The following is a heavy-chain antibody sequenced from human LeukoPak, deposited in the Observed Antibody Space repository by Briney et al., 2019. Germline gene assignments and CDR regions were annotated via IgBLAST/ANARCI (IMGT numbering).Heavy chain of an antibody. J-gene: IGHJ3*02. Sequence: PGGSLRLSCAASGFTFSSYAMHWVRQAPGKGLEWVAVISFDASNKYYADSVKGRFTISRDNSKNTLYLQMNSLRDEDTSVYYCARDLANIHTTGSTYDAFDIWGQGTMVTVSS. V-gene: IGHV3-30*04. CDR1: GFTFSSYA. CDR2: ISFDASNK. CDR3: ARDLANIHTTGSTYDAFDI. D-gene: IGHD1-1*01.